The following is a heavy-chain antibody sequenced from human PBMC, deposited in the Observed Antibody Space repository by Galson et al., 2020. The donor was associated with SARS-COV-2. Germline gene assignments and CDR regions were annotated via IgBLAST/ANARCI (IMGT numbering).Heavy chain of an antibody. CDR2: INHSGST. CDR1: GGSFSGYY. CDR3: ARGHTMVRGVHVWWGLRYYGMDV. D-gene: IGHD3-10*01. J-gene: IGHJ6*02. V-gene: IGHV4-34*01. Sequence: SETLSLTCAVYGGSFSGYYWSWIRQPPGKGLEWIGEINHSGSTNYNPSLKSRVTISVDTSKNQFSLKLSSVTAADTAVYYCARGHTMVRGVHVWWGLRYYGMDVWGQGTTVTVSS.